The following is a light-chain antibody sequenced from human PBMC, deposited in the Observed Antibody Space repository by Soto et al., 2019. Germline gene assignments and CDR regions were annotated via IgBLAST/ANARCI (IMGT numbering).Light chain of an antibody. Sequence: DIQMTQSPSTLSASVGDRVTITCRASQSISSWLAWYQQKPGEAPKLLIYKASSLESGVPSRFSGSGSGTEFTLTISSLQPDDFANYYCQRYNSYWTFGQGTKVEIK. CDR1: QSISSW. V-gene: IGKV1-5*03. CDR3: QRYNSYWT. J-gene: IGKJ1*01. CDR2: KAS.